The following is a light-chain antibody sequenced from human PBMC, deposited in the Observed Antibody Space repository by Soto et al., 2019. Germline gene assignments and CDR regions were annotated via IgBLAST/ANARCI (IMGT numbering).Light chain of an antibody. CDR1: QSVSRY. CDR2: DVS. J-gene: IGKJ5*01. CDR3: QQRSDWPIT. V-gene: IGKV3-11*01. Sequence: EIVLTQSPGTLSLSPGERACLSLMASQSVSRYLAWYQQKPGQAPRLLIYDVSTRATGVPARFSGSGSGTDFTLTITSLEPEDFAVYSCQQRSDWPITFGQGTRLEIK.